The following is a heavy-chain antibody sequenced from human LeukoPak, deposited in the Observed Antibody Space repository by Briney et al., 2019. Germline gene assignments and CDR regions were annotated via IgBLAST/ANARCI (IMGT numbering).Heavy chain of an antibody. CDR1: GYSFTSYW. Sequence: GKSLKISCKGSGYSFTSYWIGWVRQMPGKGLEWVGIIYPGDSDTRYSPSFQGQVTISADKSISTAYLQWSSLKASDTAMYYCARHPIEGATQSWFDPWGQGTLVTVSS. V-gene: IGHV5-51*01. D-gene: IGHD1-26*01. CDR2: IYPGDSDT. CDR3: ARHPIEGATQSWFDP. J-gene: IGHJ5*02.